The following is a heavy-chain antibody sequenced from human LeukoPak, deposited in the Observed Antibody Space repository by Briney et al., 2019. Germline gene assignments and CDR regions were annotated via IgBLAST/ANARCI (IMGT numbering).Heavy chain of an antibody. CDR1: GYTLTELS. CDR2: FDPEDGET. D-gene: IGHD2-2*03. J-gene: IGHJ4*02. Sequence: ASVKVSCKVSGYTLTELSMHWVRQAPGKGLEWMGGFDPEDGETIYAQKFQGRVTMTEDTSTDTAYMELSSLRAEDTAVYYCAKGTLDIVVVPAALVDYWGQGTLVTVSS. V-gene: IGHV1-24*01. CDR3: AKGTLDIVVVPAALVDY.